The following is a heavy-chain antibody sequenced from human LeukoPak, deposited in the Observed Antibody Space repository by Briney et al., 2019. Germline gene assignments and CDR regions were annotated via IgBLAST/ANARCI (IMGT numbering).Heavy chain of an antibody. CDR2: ISSSSSYI. J-gene: IGHJ4*02. CDR3: ATISSGWLFDY. D-gene: IGHD6-19*01. CDR1: GFTFSSYS. V-gene: IGHV3-21*01. Sequence: GGPLRLSCAASGFTFSSYSMNWVRQAPGKGLEWVSSISSSSSYIYYADSVKGRFTIPRDNAKNSLYLQMNSLRAEDTAVYYCATISSGWLFDYWGQGTLVTVSS.